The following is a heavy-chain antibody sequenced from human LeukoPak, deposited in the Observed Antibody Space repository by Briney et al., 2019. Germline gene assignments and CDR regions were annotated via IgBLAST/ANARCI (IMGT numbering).Heavy chain of an antibody. D-gene: IGHD6-19*01. CDR3: ASEVYSSGWGGFDF. CDR1: GASISSSY. V-gene: IGHV4-59*08. CDR2: IYYSESA. J-gene: IGHJ4*02. Sequence: SETLSLTCTVSGASISSSYWSWIRQPPGRGLEWIGYIYYSESAYYNPSLKSRVTISVNTSKNQFSLKLSSVTAADTAVYFCASEVYSSGWGGFDFWGQGVLVTVSS.